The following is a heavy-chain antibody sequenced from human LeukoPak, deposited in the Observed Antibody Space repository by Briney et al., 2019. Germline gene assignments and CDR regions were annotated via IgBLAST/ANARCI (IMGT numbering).Heavy chain of an antibody. Sequence: GGSLRLSCAASGFTVSSNYMGWVRQAPGKGLEWVSVIYSGGSTYYADSVKGRFTISRDNSKNTLYLQMNSLRAEDTAVYYCAVADCTNGVCYPYWGQGTLVTVSS. V-gene: IGHV3-66*02. CDR3: AVADCTNGVCYPY. CDR1: GFTVSSNY. D-gene: IGHD2-8*01. J-gene: IGHJ4*02. CDR2: IYSGGST.